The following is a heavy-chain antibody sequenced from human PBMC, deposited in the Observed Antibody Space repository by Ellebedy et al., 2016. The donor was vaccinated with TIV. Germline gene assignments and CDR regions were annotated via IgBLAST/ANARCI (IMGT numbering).Heavy chain of an antibody. J-gene: IGHJ4*02. CDR3: VPRMVVAFEY. CDR2: ISNNGGST. V-gene: IGHV3-64D*09. CDR1: GLTFSNYA. D-gene: IGHD2-21*01. Sequence: GESLKISCSASGLTFSNYAMYWVRQAPGKGLEYVSAISNNGGSTYYADSVKGRFTISRDNSKNTLYLQMSSLRAEDTAVYYCVPRMVVAFEYWGQGTLVTVSS.